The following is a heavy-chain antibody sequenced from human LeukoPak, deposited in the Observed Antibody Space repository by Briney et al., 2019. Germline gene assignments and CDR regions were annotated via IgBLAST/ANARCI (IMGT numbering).Heavy chain of an antibody. V-gene: IGHV4-39*01. Sequence: SETLSLTCTVSGGSVSSSSDFWGWIRQPPGKGLEWIGSIYYSGRTYNNPSLKSRVTISVDTSKNQFSLKLSSVTAADTAVYYCARLVRYCSTNSCYPFDYWGQGTLVTVSS. CDR3: ARLVRYCSTNSCYPFDY. D-gene: IGHD2-2*01. CDR2: IYYSGRT. CDR1: GGSVSSSSDF. J-gene: IGHJ4*02.